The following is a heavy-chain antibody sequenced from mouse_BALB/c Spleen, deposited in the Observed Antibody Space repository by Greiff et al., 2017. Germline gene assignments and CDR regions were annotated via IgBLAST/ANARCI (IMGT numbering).Heavy chain of an antibody. CDR2: IRSKSNNYAT. CDR3: VRHRYSNDYFDY. V-gene: IGHV10-1*02. CDR1: GFTFTTYA. D-gene: IGHD2-5*01. Sequence: EVQRVESGGGLVQPKGSLKISCAASGFTFTTYAMNWVRQAPGKGLEWVARIRSKSNNYATYYADSVKDRFTISSDDSQSMLYLQMNNLKTEDTAMYYCVRHRYSNDYFDYWGQGTTLTVSS. J-gene: IGHJ2*01.